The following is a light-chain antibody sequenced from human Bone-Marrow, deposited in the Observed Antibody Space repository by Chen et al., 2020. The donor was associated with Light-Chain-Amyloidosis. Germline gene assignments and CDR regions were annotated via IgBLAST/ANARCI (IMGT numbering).Light chain of an antibody. V-gene: IGLV2-23*01. CDR3: CSHTYPFRLV. CDR2: EGF. CDR1: RSDVGSNNL. J-gene: IGLJ3*02. Sequence: QSALTQTASVSGSPGQTLTLSSTGTRSDVGSNNLVSWYQQPPGKVPKLFIYEGFKRPSGVSSRFAGSKSGNSASLTISGLQAGDEAVYFCCSHTYPFRLVFGGGTKVTVL.